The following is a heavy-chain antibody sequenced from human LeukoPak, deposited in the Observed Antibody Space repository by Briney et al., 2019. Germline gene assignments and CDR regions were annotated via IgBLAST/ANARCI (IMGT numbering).Heavy chain of an antibody. CDR1: GFPISSYW. J-gene: IGHJ3*02. Sequence: PGGSLRLSCAASGFPISSYWMSWVRRVPGKGLESVAHIKHDSSETYYVDTVRGRFIISRDNAKNSLYLQMNSLRVEDTAVYHCARGPTDFDASDIWGHGTLVTVSS. CDR2: IKHDSSET. CDR3: ARGPTDFDASDI. V-gene: IGHV3-7*01.